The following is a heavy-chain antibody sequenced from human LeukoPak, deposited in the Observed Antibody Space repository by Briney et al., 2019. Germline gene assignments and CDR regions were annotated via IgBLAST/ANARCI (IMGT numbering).Heavy chain of an antibody. J-gene: IGHJ4*02. V-gene: IGHV4-34*01. CDR2: INHSGST. Sequence: SETLSLTCAVYGGSFSGYYWSWIRQPPGKGLEWIGEINHSGSTNYNPSLKSRVTISVDTSKNQFSLKLSSVTAADTAVYYCARERYFWSGYYLDYWGQGTLVTVSS. D-gene: IGHD3-3*01. CDR1: GGSFSGYY. CDR3: ARERYFWSGYYLDY.